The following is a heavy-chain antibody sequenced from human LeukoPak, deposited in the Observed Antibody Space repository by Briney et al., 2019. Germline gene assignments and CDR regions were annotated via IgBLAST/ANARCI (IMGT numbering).Heavy chain of an antibody. V-gene: IGHV1-69*13. CDR2: IIPIFGTA. D-gene: IGHD4-17*01. CDR3: AKTYGVQRKEYFDY. J-gene: IGHJ4*02. CDR1: GGTFSSYA. Sequence: ASVKVSCKASGGTFSSYAISWVRQAPGQGLEWMGGIIPIFGTANYAQKFQGRVTITADESTSTAYMELSSLRSEDTAVYYCAKTYGVQRKEYFDYWGQGTLVTVSS.